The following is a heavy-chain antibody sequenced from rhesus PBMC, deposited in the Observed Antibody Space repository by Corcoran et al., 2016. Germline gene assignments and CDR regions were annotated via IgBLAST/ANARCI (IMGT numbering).Heavy chain of an antibody. CDR1: GYSISSGYD. D-gene: IGHD3-34*01. V-gene: IGHV4-127*01. CDR3: ARDRWGDYKSDY. Sequence: QVQLQESGPGVVKPSETLSLTCAVSGYSISSGYDWSWIRQPPGKGLEWSGYIYGSGGSTDYNPSLKSRVTISTDTSKNQFSLKLSSVTAADTAVYYCARDRWGDYKSDYWGQGVLVTVSS. CDR2: IYGSGGST. J-gene: IGHJ4*01.